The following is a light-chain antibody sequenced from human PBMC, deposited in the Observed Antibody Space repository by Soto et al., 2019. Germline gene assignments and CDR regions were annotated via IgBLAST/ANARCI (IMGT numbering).Light chain of an antibody. Sequence: EIVLTQSPATLSLSPGERATLSCRASQSVGSYLAWYQQKPGQAPRLLIYDASSRATGIPARFSGSGSGTDFTLTISSLEPDDFAFYYCQQRSNWPLTFGVGTKVDIK. CDR3: QQRSNWPLT. V-gene: IGKV3-11*01. CDR2: DAS. CDR1: QSVGSY. J-gene: IGKJ4*01.